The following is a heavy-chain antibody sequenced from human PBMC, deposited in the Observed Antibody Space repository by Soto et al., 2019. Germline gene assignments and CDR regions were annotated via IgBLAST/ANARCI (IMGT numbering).Heavy chain of an antibody. Sequence: GGSLRLSCAASGFTFSSYAMSWVRQAPGKGLEWVSAISGSGGSTYYADSVKGRFTISRDNSKNTLYLQMNSLRAEDTAVYYCAKATGYCSGGSCYAPPYYYYYMDVWGKGTTVTVSS. V-gene: IGHV3-23*01. J-gene: IGHJ6*03. CDR1: GFTFSSYA. CDR3: AKATGYCSGGSCYAPPYYYYYMDV. D-gene: IGHD2-15*01. CDR2: ISGSGGST.